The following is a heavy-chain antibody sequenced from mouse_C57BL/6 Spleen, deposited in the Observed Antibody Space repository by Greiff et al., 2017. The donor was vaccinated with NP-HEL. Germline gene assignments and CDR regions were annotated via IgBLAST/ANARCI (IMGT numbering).Heavy chain of an antibody. CDR2: IRSGSSTI. J-gene: IGHJ4*01. Sequence: EVKVVESGGGLVKPGGSLKLSCAASGFTFSDYGMHWVRQAPEKGLEWVAYIRSGSSTIYYADTVKGRFTISRDNAKNTLFLQMTSLRSEDTAMYYCARPFYYGNYDAMDYWGQGTSVTVSS. D-gene: IGHD2-1*01. CDR1: GFTFSDYG. CDR3: ARPFYYGNYDAMDY. V-gene: IGHV5-17*01.